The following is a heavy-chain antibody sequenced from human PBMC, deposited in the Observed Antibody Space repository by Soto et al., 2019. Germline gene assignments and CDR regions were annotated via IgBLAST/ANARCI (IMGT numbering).Heavy chain of an antibody. Sequence: SETLSLTCPVSGGSITSSYYWGWIRQPPGKGLEWIGSIYYSGSTYYNPSLKSRVTISVDTSKNQFSLKLSSVTAADTAVYYCATIPAKTILTAYWGKGTLVPVSS. CDR3: ATIPAKTILTAY. D-gene: IGHD2-2*02. CDR2: IYYSGST. CDR1: GGSITSSYY. V-gene: IGHV4-39*01. J-gene: IGHJ4*02.